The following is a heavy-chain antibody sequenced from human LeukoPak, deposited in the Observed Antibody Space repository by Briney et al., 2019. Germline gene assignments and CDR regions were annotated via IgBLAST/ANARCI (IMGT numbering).Heavy chain of an antibody. CDR1: GGSISSSSYY. CDR2: IYYSGTT. Sequence: PSETLSLTCTVSGGSISSSSYYWGWIRQPPGKGLEWIGYIYYSGTTSYNPSLKSRVTISVDTSKKQLSLKLRSVTAADTAVYYCARDQRGDSAYDFDYWGQGILVTVSS. V-gene: IGHV4-61*01. D-gene: IGHD5-12*01. J-gene: IGHJ4*02. CDR3: ARDQRGDSAYDFDY.